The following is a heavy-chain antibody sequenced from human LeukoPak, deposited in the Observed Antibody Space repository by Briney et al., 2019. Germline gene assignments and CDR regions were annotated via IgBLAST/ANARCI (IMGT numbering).Heavy chain of an antibody. CDR3: ARETDTSNYYYDY. V-gene: IGHV4-31*03. D-gene: IGHD3-22*01. Sequence: SETLSLTCTVSGGSISSGGYYWSWIRQHPGKGLEWIGYIYYSGSTYYNPSLKSRVTISVDTSKNQFSLKLSSVTAADTAVYYCARETDTSNYYYDYWGQGTLVTVYS. J-gene: IGHJ4*02. CDR1: GGSISSGGYY. CDR2: IYYSGST.